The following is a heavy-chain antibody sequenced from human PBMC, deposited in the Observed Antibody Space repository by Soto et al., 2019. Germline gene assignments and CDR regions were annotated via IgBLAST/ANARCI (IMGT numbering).Heavy chain of an antibody. J-gene: IGHJ6*02. V-gene: IGHV3-33*01. CDR2: IWYDGTDK. CDR3: ARDFSPYGMDV. Sequence: QVQVVESGGGVVQPGRSLRLSCAASGFTFSSYAMCWVRQAPGKGLEWVALIWYDGTDKYYADSVKGRFTISRDNSKNTLYLQMNSLRAEDTAVYYCARDFSPYGMDVWGQGTTVTVSS. CDR1: GFTFSSYA.